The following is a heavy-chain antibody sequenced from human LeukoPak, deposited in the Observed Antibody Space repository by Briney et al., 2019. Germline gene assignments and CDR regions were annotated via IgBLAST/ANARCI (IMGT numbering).Heavy chain of an antibody. V-gene: IGHV3-74*01. CDR2: IDSDGSPT. Sequence: GGSLRLSCAASEFLFSNYWMHWVRQVPGEGLVWVSRIDSDGSPTAYADSVEGRFTISRDNAKNTLYLQTNSLGAEDTAVYYCARESQQYWSVGALDVWGQGTTVTVSS. CDR1: EFLFSNYW. CDR3: ARESQQYWSVGALDV. D-gene: IGHD2/OR15-2a*01. J-gene: IGHJ6*02.